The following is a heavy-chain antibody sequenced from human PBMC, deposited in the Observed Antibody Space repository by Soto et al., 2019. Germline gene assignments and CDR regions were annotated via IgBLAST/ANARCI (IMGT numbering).Heavy chain of an antibody. D-gene: IGHD5-18*01. CDR3: ARGNSYGSYWYFDL. CDR1: GFSFSTYG. CDR2: ITASNGNT. V-gene: IGHV1-18*04. J-gene: IGHJ2*01. Sequence: QLQLVQSGAEVKNPGASVRVSCKASGFSFSTYGITWVRQAPGQGLEWMGWITASNGNTHYAQNLQGRVTMTTDTSTSTAYMELWRLSSDDTAVYYCARGNSYGSYWYFDLWGRGTLVTVSP.